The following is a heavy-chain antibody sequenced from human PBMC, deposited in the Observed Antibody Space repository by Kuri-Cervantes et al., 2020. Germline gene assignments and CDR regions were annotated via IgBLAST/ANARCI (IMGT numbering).Heavy chain of an antibody. Sequence: LSLTCAASGFTFSSYNMNWVRQAPGKGLEWVAVIWFDGSNKYYADSVKGRFTISRDNSKNTLYLQMNSLRAEDTAIYYCARDFGFSYYFLDYWGPGTLVTVSS. D-gene: IGHD3-10*01. V-gene: IGHV3-33*08. CDR2: IWFDGSNK. J-gene: IGHJ4*02. CDR3: ARDFGFSYYFLDY. CDR1: GFTFSSYN.